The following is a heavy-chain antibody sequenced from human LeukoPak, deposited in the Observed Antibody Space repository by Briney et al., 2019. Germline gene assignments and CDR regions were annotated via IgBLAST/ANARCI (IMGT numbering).Heavy chain of an antibody. Sequence: ASVKVSCKASGYTFTSYGISWVRQAPGQGLEWMGRINPNSGATNNAQEFQGRVTMTRDTSISTAYMELSRLISDDTAVYYCARGGSGWPLDYWGQGTLVTVSS. CDR1: GYTFTSYG. CDR2: INPNSGAT. V-gene: IGHV1-2*06. D-gene: IGHD6-19*01. CDR3: ARGGSGWPLDY. J-gene: IGHJ4*02.